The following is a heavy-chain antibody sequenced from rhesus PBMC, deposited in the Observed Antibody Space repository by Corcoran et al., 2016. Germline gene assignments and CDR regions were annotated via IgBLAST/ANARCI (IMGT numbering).Heavy chain of an antibody. J-gene: IGHJ4*01. V-gene: IGHV4-160*01. D-gene: IGHD5-24*01. Sequence: QVQLQESGPGLVKPSETLSLTCAVSGGSIRSNYWSWIRQPPGKGLEWIGYIYGSSGSTYYNPALKSRVTISTDTSKNQVSLRLSSVTAADTAVYYCARAPIVGRVRSYFDDWGQGVLVTVSS. CDR1: GGSIRSNY. CDR2: IYGSSGST. CDR3: ARAPIVGRVRSYFDD.